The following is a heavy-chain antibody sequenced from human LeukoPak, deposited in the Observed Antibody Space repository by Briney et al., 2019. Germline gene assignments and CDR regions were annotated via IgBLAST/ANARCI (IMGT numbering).Heavy chain of an antibody. J-gene: IGHJ4*02. CDR2: IYHSGST. CDR3: ARSIAVAVYFDY. V-gene: IGHV4-38-2*01. CDR1: GYSISSGYY. Sequence: SETLSLTCAVSGYSISSGYYWGWIRQPPEKGLEWIGSIYHSGSTYYNPSLKSRVTISVDTSKNQFSLKLSSVTAADTAVYYCARSIAVAVYFDYWGQGTLVTVSS. D-gene: IGHD6-19*01.